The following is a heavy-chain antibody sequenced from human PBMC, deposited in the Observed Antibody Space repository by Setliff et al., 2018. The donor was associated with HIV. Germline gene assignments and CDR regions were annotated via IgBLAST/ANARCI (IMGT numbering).Heavy chain of an antibody. CDR3: AGSIVVVTAAPLT. J-gene: IGHJ5*02. CDR1: GGSISGSSYY. Sequence: SETLSLTCTVSGGSISGSSYYWGWIRQPPGKGLEWIGNIYYSGSTYYNPSLKSRVTISVDTSKNQFSLKLSSVTAADTAVYYCAGSIVVVTAAPLTWGQGTLVTVSS. D-gene: IGHD2-21*02. V-gene: IGHV4-39*01. CDR2: IYYSGST.